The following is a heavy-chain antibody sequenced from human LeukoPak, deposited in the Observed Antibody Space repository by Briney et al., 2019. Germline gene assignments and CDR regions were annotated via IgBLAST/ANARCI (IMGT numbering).Heavy chain of an antibody. D-gene: IGHD4-11*01. J-gene: IGHJ4*02. CDR2: IYSGGST. V-gene: IGHV3-66*01. CDR3: ARDRPYGSVDY. CDR1: GFTVSSNY. Sequence: GGSLRLSCAASGFTVSSNYMSWVRQAPGKGREWVSVIYSGGSTYYADSVKGRFTISRDNSKNTLYLQMNSLRAEDTAVYYCARDRPYGSVDYWGQGTLVTVSS.